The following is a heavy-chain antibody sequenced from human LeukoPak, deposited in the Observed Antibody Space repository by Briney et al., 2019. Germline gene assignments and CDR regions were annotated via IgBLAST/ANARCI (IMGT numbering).Heavy chain of an antibody. J-gene: IGHJ4*02. CDR1: GYSISSGYY. V-gene: IGHV4-38-2*02. CDR3: ARQGDVSSNWYFMPH. CDR2: IYHSGST. D-gene: IGHD6-13*01. Sequence: SETLSLTCTVSGYSISSGYYWGWIRQPPGKGLEWIGSIYHSGSTYYNPSLKSRVTISVDTSKNQFSLKLSSVTAADTAVYYCARQGDVSSNWYFMPHWGQGTLVTVSS.